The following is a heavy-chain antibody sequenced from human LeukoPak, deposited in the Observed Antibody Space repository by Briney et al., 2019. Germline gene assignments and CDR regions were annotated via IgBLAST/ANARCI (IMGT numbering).Heavy chain of an antibody. V-gene: IGHV4-59*01. CDR3: ARYSSSWSPNWFDP. CDR1: GGSISSYY. J-gene: IGHJ5*02. Sequence: SETLSLTCTVSGGSISSYYWSWIRQPPGKGLEWIGYIYYSGRTNYNPSLKSRVPIPVDTSKNQFSLKLSSVTAADTAVYYCARYSSSWSPNWFDPWGQGTLVTVSS. D-gene: IGHD6-13*01. CDR2: IYYSGRT.